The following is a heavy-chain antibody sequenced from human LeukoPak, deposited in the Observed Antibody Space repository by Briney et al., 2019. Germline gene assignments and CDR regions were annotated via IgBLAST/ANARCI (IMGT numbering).Heavy chain of an antibody. V-gene: IGHV4-38-2*02. CDR1: X. CDR2: IYHSGST. J-gene: IGHJ4*02. D-gene: IGHD2-2*02. Sequence: XWGXSRQXPXKGLEWIGSIYHSGSTYYNPSLKTRVTISVDTSKNQFSLNLSSVTAADTAVYYCARGPAAINYWGQGTLVTVSS. CDR3: ARGPAAINY.